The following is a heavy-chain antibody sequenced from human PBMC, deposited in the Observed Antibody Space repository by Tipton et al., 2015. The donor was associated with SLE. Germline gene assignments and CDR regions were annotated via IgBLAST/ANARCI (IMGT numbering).Heavy chain of an antibody. J-gene: IGHJ4*02. CDR1: GGSISSSSYY. Sequence: GLVKPSETLSLTYTVSGGSISSSSYYWGWIRQPPGKGLEWIGSIYYSGSTYYNPSLKSRVTISVDTSKNQFSLKLSSVTAADTAVYYCARGLGVVPPLDWGQGTLVTVSS. CDR3: ARGLGVVPPLD. CDR2: IYYSGST. V-gene: IGHV4-39*01. D-gene: IGHD2-21*01.